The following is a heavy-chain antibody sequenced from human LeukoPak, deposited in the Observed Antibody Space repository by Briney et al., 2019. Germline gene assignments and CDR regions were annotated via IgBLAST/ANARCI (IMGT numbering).Heavy chain of an antibody. J-gene: IGHJ6*02. CDR2: INPNSGGT. V-gene: IGHV1-2*06. CDR1: GYTFTGYY. Sequence: ASVKVSCKASGYTFTGYYMHWVRQAPGQGLEWMGRINPNSGGTNYAQKFQGRVTMTRDTSISTAYMELSRLRSDDTAVYYCARSSGDYGYYYYGMDVWGQGTTDTVSS. CDR3: ARSSGDYGYYYYGMDV. D-gene: IGHD4-17*01.